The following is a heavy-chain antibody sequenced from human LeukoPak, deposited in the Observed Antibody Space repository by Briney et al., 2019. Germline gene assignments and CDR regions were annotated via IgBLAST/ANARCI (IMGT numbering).Heavy chain of an antibody. CDR3: AKREAADGTGFDY. CDR1: GFTFSSCA. J-gene: IGHJ4*02. Sequence: GGSLRLSCAASGFTFSSCAMSWLRQAPGKGLEWVSGISGSGAITYYADSVKGRFTISRDISKSTLFLQMNSLRAEDTAVYYCAKREAADGTGFDYWGQGTLATVSS. V-gene: IGHV3-23*01. CDR2: ISGSGAIT. D-gene: IGHD6-13*01.